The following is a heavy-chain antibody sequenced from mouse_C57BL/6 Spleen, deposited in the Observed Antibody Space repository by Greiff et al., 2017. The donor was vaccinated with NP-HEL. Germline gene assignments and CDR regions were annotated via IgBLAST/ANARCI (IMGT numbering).Heavy chain of an antibody. Sequence: QVQLKQPGAELVMPGASVKLSCKASGYTFTSYWMHWVKQRPGQGLEWIGEIDPSDSYTNYNQKFKGKSTLTVDKSSSTAYMQLSSLTSEDSAVYYCARRAYGSSYVYWGQGTTLTVSS. V-gene: IGHV1-69*01. D-gene: IGHD1-1*01. J-gene: IGHJ2*01. CDR2: IDPSDSYT. CDR3: ARRAYGSSYVY. CDR1: GYTFTSYW.